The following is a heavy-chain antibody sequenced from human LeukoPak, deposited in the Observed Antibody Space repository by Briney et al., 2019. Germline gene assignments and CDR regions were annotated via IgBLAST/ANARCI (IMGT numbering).Heavy chain of an antibody. CDR1: GFTVSSNY. J-gene: IGHJ3*02. Sequence: PGGSLRLSCAASGFTVSSNYMSWVRQAPGKGLEWVSVIYSGGSTYYADSVKGRFTISRDNSKNTLYLQMNSLGAEDTAVYYCVKEGNGAFDIWGQGTMVTVSS. D-gene: IGHD2-8*01. CDR2: IYSGGST. CDR3: VKEGNGAFDI. V-gene: IGHV3-66*01.